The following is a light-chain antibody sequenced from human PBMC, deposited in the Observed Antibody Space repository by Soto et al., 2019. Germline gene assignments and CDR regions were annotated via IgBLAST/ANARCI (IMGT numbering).Light chain of an antibody. V-gene: IGLV2-14*01. CDR2: EVS. Sequence: QSVLTQPASVSGSPGPSITISCTGTSSDVGGYNYVSWYQQHPGKAHKLMIYEVSNRPSGVSNRFSGSKSDNTASLTISGLQAEDEADYLCSSYTSSHTLGGVFGSGTKLTVL. J-gene: IGLJ3*02. CDR3: SSYTSSHTLGGV. CDR1: SSDVGGYNY.